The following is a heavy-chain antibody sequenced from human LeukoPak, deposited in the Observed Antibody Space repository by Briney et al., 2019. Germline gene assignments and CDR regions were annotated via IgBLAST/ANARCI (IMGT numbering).Heavy chain of an antibody. D-gene: IGHD6-6*01. CDR1: GYTLTELS. CDR3: ARAREYSSSSFDY. CDR2: FDPEDGET. V-gene: IGHV1-24*01. J-gene: IGHJ4*02. Sequence: PWASVKVSCKVSGYTLTELSMHWVRQAPGKGLEWMGGFDPEDGETIYAQKFQGRVTITTDESTSTAYMELSSLRSEDTAVYYCARAREYSSSSFDYWGQGTLVTVSS.